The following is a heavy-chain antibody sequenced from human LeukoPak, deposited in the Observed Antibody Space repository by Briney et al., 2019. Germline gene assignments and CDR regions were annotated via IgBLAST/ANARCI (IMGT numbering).Heavy chain of an antibody. CDR2: MNPNSGNT. Sequence: ASVKVSCKASGYTFTSYDINWVRQATGQGLEWMGWMNPNSGNTGYAQKFPGRVTMARNTSISTAYMELSSLRSEDTAVYYCARGRTRQWELLGYWGQGTLVTVSS. D-gene: IGHD1-26*01. J-gene: IGHJ4*02. CDR3: ARGRTRQWELLGY. V-gene: IGHV1-8*01. CDR1: GYTFTSYD.